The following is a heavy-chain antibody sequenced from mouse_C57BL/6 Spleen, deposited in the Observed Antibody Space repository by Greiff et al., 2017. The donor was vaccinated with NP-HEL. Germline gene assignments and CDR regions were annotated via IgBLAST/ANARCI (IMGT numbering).Heavy chain of an antibody. CDR3: ARDGNYENYFDY. D-gene: IGHD2-1*01. V-gene: IGHV1-22*01. J-gene: IGHJ2*01. CDR1: GYTFTDYN. CDR2: INPNNGGT. Sequence: EVQLQQSGPELVKPGASVKMSCKASGYTFTDYNMHWVKQSHGKSLEWIGYINPNNGGTSYNQKFKGKATLTVNKSSSTAYMELRSLTSEDSAVYYCARDGNYENYFDYWGQGTTLTVSS.